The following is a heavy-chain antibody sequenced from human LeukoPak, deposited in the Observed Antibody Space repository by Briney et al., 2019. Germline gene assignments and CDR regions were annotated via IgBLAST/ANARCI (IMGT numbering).Heavy chain of an antibody. D-gene: IGHD3-22*01. CDR3: ARDSDSSGLDFDY. J-gene: IGHJ4*02. Sequence: SSETLSLTCTVSGGSITSYYWSWIRQPPGKGLEWIGYIYYSGSTKYNPSLKSRVTMSVDMSKNQFSLKLSSMTAADTAVYYCARDSDSSGLDFDYWGQGTLVTVSS. CDR1: GGSITSYY. CDR2: IYYSGST. V-gene: IGHV4-59*01.